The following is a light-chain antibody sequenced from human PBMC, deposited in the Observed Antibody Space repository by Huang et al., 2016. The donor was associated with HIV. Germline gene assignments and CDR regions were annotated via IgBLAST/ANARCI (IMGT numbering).Light chain of an antibody. Sequence: DIVMTQSLLPLPVTPGEPASISCRSSQSLLHGNGHNYLDWYLQTPGQSPQLLIYLDSYRASGVPDRFSGSGSGTDFILKISRVEAEDVGIYYCMQALQTPWTFGQGTKVEIK. J-gene: IGKJ1*01. V-gene: IGKV2-28*01. CDR2: LDS. CDR1: QSLLHGNGHNY. CDR3: MQALQTPWT.